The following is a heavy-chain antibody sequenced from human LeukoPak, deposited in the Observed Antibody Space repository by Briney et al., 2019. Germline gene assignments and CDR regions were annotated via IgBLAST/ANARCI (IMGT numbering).Heavy chain of an antibody. J-gene: IGHJ4*02. D-gene: IGHD3-22*01. V-gene: IGHV1-2*06. CDR3: ASQTYYYDSSGLSPLGY. Sequence: ASVKVSCKASGYTFTGYYMHWVRQAPGQGLEWMGRINPNSGGTNYAQKFQGRVTMTRDTSISTAYMELSRLRSDDTAVYYCASQTYYYDSSGLSPLGYWGQGTLVTVSS. CDR1: GYTFTGYY. CDR2: INPNSGGT.